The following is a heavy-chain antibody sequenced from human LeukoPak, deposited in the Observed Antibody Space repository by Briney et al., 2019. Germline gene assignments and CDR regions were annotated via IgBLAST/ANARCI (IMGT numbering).Heavy chain of an antibody. CDR1: GFTFSSYG. CDR2: ISYDGSNK. V-gene: IGHV3-30*18. Sequence: GGSLRLSCAASGFTFSSYGMHWVRQAPGKGLEWVAVISYDGSNKYYADSVKGRFTISRDNSKNTLYLQMNSLRAEDTAVYYCTKDRGAFGELLSISDYWGQGTLVTVAS. D-gene: IGHD3-10*01. J-gene: IGHJ4*02. CDR3: TKDRGAFGELLSISDY.